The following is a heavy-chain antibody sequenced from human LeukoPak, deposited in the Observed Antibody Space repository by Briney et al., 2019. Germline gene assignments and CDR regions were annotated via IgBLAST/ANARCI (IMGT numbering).Heavy chain of an antibody. CDR3: AKGRAVEVVAAFNY. D-gene: IGHD2-15*01. V-gene: IGHV3-23*01. CDR1: GFTFSSYA. Sequence: GGSLRLSCAASGFTFSSYAMSWVRQARGKGLEWVSAISGSGGNTYHADSVEGRFTISRDNSKNALYLQMSSLRAEDTAVYYCAKGRAVEVVAAFNYWGQGTVVTVSS. CDR2: ISGSGGNT. J-gene: IGHJ4*02.